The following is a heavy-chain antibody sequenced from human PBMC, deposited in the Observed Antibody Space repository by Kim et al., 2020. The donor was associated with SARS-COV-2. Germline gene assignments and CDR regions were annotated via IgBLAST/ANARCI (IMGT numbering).Heavy chain of an antibody. CDR2: ISGDGSIT. J-gene: IGHJ4*02. V-gene: IGHV3-74*01. CDR3: ARGPYDF. Sequence: GGSLRLSCAASGFTFSSYAMHWVRQDPGKGLVWVSRISGDGSITNYADSVKGRFTISRDNAKNMLSLQMNILRAEDTAVYYCARGPYDFWGQGTLVTVSS. CDR1: GFTFSSYA. D-gene: IGHD3-3*01.